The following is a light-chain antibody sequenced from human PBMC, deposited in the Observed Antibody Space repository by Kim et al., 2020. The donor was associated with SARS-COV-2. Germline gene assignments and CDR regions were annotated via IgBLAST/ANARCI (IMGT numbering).Light chain of an antibody. Sequence: HRVHISCSGSSSNFGSNFVNWYQQHPGTAPKLLIYKNTQRPSGVPDRFSGSKSATSASLAITGLQSEDEADYYCAAWDDSLSGYVFGTGTKVTVL. CDR2: KNT. V-gene: IGLV1-44*01. J-gene: IGLJ1*01. CDR3: AAWDDSLSGYV. CDR1: SSNFGSNF.